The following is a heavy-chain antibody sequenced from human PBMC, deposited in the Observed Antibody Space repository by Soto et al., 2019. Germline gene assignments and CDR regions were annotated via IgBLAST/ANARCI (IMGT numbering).Heavy chain of an antibody. CDR1: GFTFSDST. CDR3: TGRQLDN. J-gene: IGHJ4*02. CDR2: IRSKADSYAT. Sequence: EVQLVESGGGLVQPGGSLKLSCAASGFTFSDSTVHWVRQASGKGLEWVGRIRSKADSYATAYAASVKGRFTISRDDSQNTAYLQMSSLKNEDTAVYYCTGRQLDNWGQGTLVTVSS. V-gene: IGHV3-73*01. D-gene: IGHD6-13*01.